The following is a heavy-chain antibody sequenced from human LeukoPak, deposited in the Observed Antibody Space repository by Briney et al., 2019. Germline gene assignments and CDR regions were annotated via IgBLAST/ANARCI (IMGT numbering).Heavy chain of an antibody. CDR2: ITISTGII. Sequence: GGSLRLSCVASGFTFSDYNMNWVRQAPGKGLEWVAYITISTGIIYYADSVKGRFTISRDNAKNSLYLQMNSLRAEDTAVYYCARETPYSSSWTVFDYWGQGTLVTVSS. J-gene: IGHJ4*02. CDR1: GFTFSDYN. V-gene: IGHV3-48*01. D-gene: IGHD6-13*01. CDR3: ARETPYSSSWTVFDY.